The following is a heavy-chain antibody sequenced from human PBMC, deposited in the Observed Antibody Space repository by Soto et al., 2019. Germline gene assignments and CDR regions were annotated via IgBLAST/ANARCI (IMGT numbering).Heavy chain of an antibody. J-gene: IGHJ4*02. CDR2: INPSGGST. D-gene: IGHD1-7*01. CDR3: ARVACLMAAGTTIFV. Sequence: GASVKVSCKASGYTFTSYYMHWVRQAPGQGLEWMGIINPSGGSTSYAQKFQGRVTMTRDTSTSTVYMELSSLRSEDTAVYYCARVACLMAAGTTIFVWGQGTLVTVSS. V-gene: IGHV1-46*01. CDR1: GYTFTSYY.